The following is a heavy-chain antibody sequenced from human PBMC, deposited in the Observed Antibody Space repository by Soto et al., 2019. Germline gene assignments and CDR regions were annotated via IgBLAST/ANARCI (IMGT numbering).Heavy chain of an antibody. CDR1: GGSFSGYY. CDR2: INHSGST. CDR3: ARTPYDFWSGYDEYYFDY. D-gene: IGHD3-3*01. Sequence: SETLSLTCAVYGGSFSGYYWSWIRQPPGKGLEWIGEINHSGSTNYNPSLKSRVTISVDTSKNQFSLKLSSVTAADTAVYYCARTPYDFWSGYDEYYFDYWGQGTLVTVSS. J-gene: IGHJ4*02. V-gene: IGHV4-34*01.